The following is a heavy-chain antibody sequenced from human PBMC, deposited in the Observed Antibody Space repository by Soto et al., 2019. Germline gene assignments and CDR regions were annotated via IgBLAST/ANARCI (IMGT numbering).Heavy chain of an antibody. V-gene: IGHV3-74*01. CDR1: GFNFSNYW. CDR3: VRDWDHSVNGACPT. J-gene: IGHJ4*01. D-gene: IGHD2-8*01. Sequence: GRSLRVSCAASGFNFSNYWMNCVRQVPGKGLVWVSRLNPDGSITKYADSVKGRFTISRDNAKNTVYLQMNSLGAEDTALYYCVRDWDHSVNGACPTWGHGTLVTVSS. CDR2: LNPDGSIT.